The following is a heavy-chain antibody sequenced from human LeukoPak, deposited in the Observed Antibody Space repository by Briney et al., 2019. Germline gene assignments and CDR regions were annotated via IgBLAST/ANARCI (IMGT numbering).Heavy chain of an antibody. J-gene: IGHJ3*02. CDR3: ARETLRVPGAFDI. CDR2: VIPIFGTA. V-gene: IGHV1-69*05. CDR1: GGTFSSYT. Sequence: SVKVSCKASGGTFSSYTISWVRQAPGQGLEWMGGVIPIFGTANYAQKFQGRVTITTDESTSTAYMELSSLRSEDTAVYYCARETLRVPGAFDIWGQGTMVTVSS. D-gene: IGHD1-1*01.